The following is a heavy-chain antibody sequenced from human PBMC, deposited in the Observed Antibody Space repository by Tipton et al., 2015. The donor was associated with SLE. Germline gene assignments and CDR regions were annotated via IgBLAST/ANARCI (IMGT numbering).Heavy chain of an antibody. Sequence: SLRLSCAASGFTFSGSAMHWVRQASGKGLEWVGRIRSKANSYATAYAASVKGRFTISRDDSKNTAYLQMNSLKTEDTAVYYCARVRPVTPVVHQNYLDYWGQGTLVTVSS. CDR2: IRSKANSYAT. CDR3: ARVRPVTPVVHQNYLDY. J-gene: IGHJ4*02. CDR1: GFTFSGSA. D-gene: IGHD4-23*01. V-gene: IGHV3-73*01.